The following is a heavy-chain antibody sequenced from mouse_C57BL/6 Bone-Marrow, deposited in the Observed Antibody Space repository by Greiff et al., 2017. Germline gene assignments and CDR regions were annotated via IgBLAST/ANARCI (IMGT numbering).Heavy chain of an antibody. J-gene: IGHJ2*01. V-gene: IGHV5-16*01. CDR3: ARVSYYFDY. CDR1: GFTFSDYY. Sequence: DVQLVESEGGLVQPGSSMKLSCTASGFTFSDYYMAWVRQVPEKGLEWVANINYDGSSTYYLDSLKSRFIISRDNAKNILYLQMSSLKSEDTATYYCARVSYYFDYWGQGTTLTVSS. CDR2: INYDGSST.